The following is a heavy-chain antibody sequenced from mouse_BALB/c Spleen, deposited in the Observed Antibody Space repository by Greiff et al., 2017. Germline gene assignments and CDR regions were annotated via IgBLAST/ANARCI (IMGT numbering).Heavy chain of an antibody. J-gene: IGHJ1*01. CDR3: ARGFDV. CDR2: ISSGSSTI. V-gene: IGHV5-17*02. CDR1: GFTFSSFG. Sequence: EVQVVESGGGLVQPGGSRKLSCAASGFTFSSFGMHWVRQAPEKGLEWVAYISSGSSTIYYADTVKGRFTISRDNPKNTLFLQMTSLRSEDTAMYYCARGFDVWGAGTTVTVSS.